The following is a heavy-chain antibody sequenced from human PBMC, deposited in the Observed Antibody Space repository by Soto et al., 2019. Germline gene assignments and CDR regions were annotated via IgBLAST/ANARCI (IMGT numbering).Heavy chain of an antibody. CDR1: GFTFSWYG. CDR2: ISSDGRTE. V-gene: IGHV3-30*18. Sequence: QVQLVESGGGAVQAGRSLRLSCATSGFTFSWYGMHWVRQAPGKGLEWVAVISSDGRTEYYADSVKGRFTISRDNSKSKMYLEMDSLGAEDAAVYYCANVGVASATPASFRYDYWGQGVLVTVST. J-gene: IGHJ4*02. CDR3: ANVGVASATPASFRYDY. D-gene: IGHD3-16*02.